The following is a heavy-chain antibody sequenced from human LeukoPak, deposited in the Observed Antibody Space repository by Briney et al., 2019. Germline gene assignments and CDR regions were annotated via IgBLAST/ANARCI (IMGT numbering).Heavy chain of an antibody. CDR1: GGSISDKF. J-gene: IGHJ4*02. V-gene: IGHV4-4*07. Sequence: ASETLSLTCTVSGGSISDKFWTWIRQPAGKGLEWIGRIYSSGSTNYNPSLKSRVTMSVDTSKSQFALKLSSVTAADTAVYYCARGVAGLDYWGQGSQVTVST. CDR2: IYSSGST. CDR3: ARGVAGLDY.